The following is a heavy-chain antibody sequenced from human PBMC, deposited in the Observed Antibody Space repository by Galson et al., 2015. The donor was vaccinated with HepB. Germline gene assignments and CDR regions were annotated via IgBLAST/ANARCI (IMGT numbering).Heavy chain of an antibody. J-gene: IGHJ5*02. D-gene: IGHD4-23*01. CDR1: GGSFSGYY. CDR2: INHSGSA. CDR3: ARAPSRQSTVVTSFDP. V-gene: IGHV4-34*01. Sequence: SETLSLTCAVYGGSFSGYYWSWIRQPPGKGLEWIGEINHSGSANYNPSLNSRVTISLDTSKNQFSLKLRSVTAADTAVYYCARAPSRQSTVVTSFDPWGQGTLVTVSS.